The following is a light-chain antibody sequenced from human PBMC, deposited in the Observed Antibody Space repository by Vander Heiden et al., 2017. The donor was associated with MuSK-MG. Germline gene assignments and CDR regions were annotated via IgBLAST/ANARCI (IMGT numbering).Light chain of an antibody. V-gene: IGLV2-14*03. CDR3: SSYTGSSTDV. J-gene: IGLJ1*01. CDR2: DGT. CDR1: SSCGGGYNY. Sequence: QSALTQPAAVSGSPGQSVTISCIRTSSCGGGYNYVTWYQQHPGKAPKLRIYDGTNRPSGVFNRFSGSKSGNTASLTIPGLQAEDEADYYCSSYTGSSTDVFGTGTKVTVL.